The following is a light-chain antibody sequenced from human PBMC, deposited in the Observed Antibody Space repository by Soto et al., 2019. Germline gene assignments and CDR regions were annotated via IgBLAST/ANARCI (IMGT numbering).Light chain of an antibody. Sequence: EIVLTQSPGTLSLSPGERATLSCRASQSVSSGYLAWYQQKPGQAPRLLIYDASYRAPGIPARLSGSGSGTDFTLTISSLQPEDFAVYYCQQRSNWPYTFGQGTKVDIK. CDR1: QSVSSGY. CDR2: DAS. CDR3: QQRSNWPYT. V-gene: IGKV3D-20*02. J-gene: IGKJ2*01.